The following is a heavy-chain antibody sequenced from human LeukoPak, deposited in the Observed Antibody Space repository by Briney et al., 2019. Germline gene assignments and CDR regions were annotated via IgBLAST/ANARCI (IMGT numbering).Heavy chain of an antibody. V-gene: IGHV3-30-3*01. D-gene: IGHD3-10*01. CDR3: ATYYYGSGGEYFQH. CDR1: GFTFSSYA. Sequence: PGRSLRLSCAASGFTFSSYAMHWVRQAPGQGLEWAAVISYDGSNKYYADSVKGRFTISRDNAKNSLYLQMNSLRAEDTAVYFCATYYYGSGGEYFQHWGQGTLVTVSS. J-gene: IGHJ1*01. CDR2: ISYDGSNK.